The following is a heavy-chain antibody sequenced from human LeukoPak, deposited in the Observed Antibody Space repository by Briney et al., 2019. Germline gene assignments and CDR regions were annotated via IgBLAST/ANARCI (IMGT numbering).Heavy chain of an antibody. J-gene: IGHJ4*02. D-gene: IGHD1-26*01. Sequence: GGSLRLSCAASGFTFSSYAMHWVRQAPGKGLEYVSGISSNGGSTNYANSVKGRFTISRDNSKNTLYLQMSSLRVEDMAVYYCARDLRGSNAYWGQGTLVTVSS. V-gene: IGHV3-64*01. CDR1: GFTFSSYA. CDR2: ISSNGGST. CDR3: ARDLRGSNAY.